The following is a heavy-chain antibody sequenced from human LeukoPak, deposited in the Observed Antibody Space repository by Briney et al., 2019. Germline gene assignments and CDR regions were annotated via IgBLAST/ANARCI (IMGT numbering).Heavy chain of an antibody. CDR2: ISAYNGNT. V-gene: IGHV1-18*01. J-gene: IGHJ5*02. Sequence: ASVKVSCKASGYTFTSYGISWVRQAPGQGLEWMGWISAYNGNTNYAQKLQGRVTMTTDTFTSTAYMELRSLRSEDTAVYYCARALTPYYYDFWSGYYVLDPWGQGTLVTVSS. CDR1: GYTFTSYG. CDR3: ARALTPYYYDFWSGYYVLDP. D-gene: IGHD3-3*01.